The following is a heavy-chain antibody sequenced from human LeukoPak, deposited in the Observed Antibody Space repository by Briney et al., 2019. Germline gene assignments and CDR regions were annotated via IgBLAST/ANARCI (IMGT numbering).Heavy chain of an antibody. J-gene: IGHJ4*02. V-gene: IGHV4-61*02. Sequence: SETLSLTCTVSGGSISSGSYYWSWIRQPAGKGLEWIGRIYTSGRTNYNPSLKSRVTISVDTSKNQHSLKLSSVTAADTAVYYCASSGWTFDYWGQGTLVTVSS. CDR3: ASSGWTFDY. CDR2: IYTSGRT. D-gene: IGHD6-19*01. CDR1: GGSISSGSYY.